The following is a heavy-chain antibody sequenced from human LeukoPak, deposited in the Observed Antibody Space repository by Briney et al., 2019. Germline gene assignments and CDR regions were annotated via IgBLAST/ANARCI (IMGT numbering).Heavy chain of an antibody. CDR1: GGSFSGYY. J-gene: IGHJ4*02. CDR2: INHSGGT. CDR3: ARQTRLALLPFDY. Sequence: PSETLSLTCAVYGGSFSGYYWSWIRQPPGKGLEWIGEINHSGGTNYNPSLKSRVTISVDTSKNQFSLKLSSVTAADTAVYYCARQTRLALLPFDYWGQGTLVTVSS. V-gene: IGHV4-34*01. D-gene: IGHD2-15*01.